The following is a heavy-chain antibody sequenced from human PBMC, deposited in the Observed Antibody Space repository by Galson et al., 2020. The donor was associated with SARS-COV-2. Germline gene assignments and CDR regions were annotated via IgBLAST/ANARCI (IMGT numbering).Heavy chain of an antibody. V-gene: IGHV2-70*04. J-gene: IGHJ4*02. CDR2: DWDDDK. D-gene: IGHD2-15*01. CDR3: ARISEYCSGGRCYFDY. Sequence: DWDDDKFYSPSLKTRLTISKDTSKNQVVLTMTNMDPVDTATYYCARISEYCSGGRCYFDYWGQGTLVTVSS.